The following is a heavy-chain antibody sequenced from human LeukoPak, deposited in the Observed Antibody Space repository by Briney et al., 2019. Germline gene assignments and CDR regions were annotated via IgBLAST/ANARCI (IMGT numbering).Heavy chain of an antibody. V-gene: IGHV4-38-2*01. CDR2: IYRSGST. Sequence: SETLSLTCAVSGYSISSGYYWGWLRQPPGKGLEWIGSIYRSGSTYYNPSLKSRVTISVDTSKNQFSLKLSSVVAAGTAVYYGARLAAQGGYWGQGTLVTVSS. CDR3: ARLAAQGGY. D-gene: IGHD6-13*01. J-gene: IGHJ4*02. CDR1: GYSISSGYY.